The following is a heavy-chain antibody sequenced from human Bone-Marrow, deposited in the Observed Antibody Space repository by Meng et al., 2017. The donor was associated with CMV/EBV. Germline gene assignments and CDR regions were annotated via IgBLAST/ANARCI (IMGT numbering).Heavy chain of an antibody. D-gene: IGHD2-2*01. Sequence: GGSLRLSCEGSGYSFANYWIGWVRQMPGKGLEWMGIIYPGDSDTRYSPSFQGQVTISADKSISTAYLQWSSLKASDTAMYYCARLIVPAVTENWFDPWGQGTLVTVSS. V-gene: IGHV5-51*01. CDR2: IYPGDSDT. CDR3: ARLIVPAVTENWFDP. CDR1: GYSFANYW. J-gene: IGHJ5*02.